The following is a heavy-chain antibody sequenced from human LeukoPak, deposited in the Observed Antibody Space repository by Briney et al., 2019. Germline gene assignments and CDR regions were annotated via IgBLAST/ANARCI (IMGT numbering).Heavy chain of an antibody. J-gene: IGHJ6*02. CDR3: AREGRSGYDNYYYYYGMDV. D-gene: IGHD5-12*01. V-gene: IGHV3-30*14. Sequence: GGSLRLSCAASGFTFSSYAMHWVRQAPGKGLEWVAVISYDGSNKYYADSVKGRFTISRDNPKNTLYLQMNSLRAEDTAVYYCAREGRSGYDNYYYYYGMDVWGQGTTVTVSS. CDR2: ISYDGSNK. CDR1: GFTFSSYA.